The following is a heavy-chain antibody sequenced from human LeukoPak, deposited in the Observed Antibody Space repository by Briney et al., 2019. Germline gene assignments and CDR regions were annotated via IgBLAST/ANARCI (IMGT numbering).Heavy chain of an antibody. CDR1: GFTFSSYS. CDR3: AREGLI. Sequence: GGSLRLSCAASGFTFSSYSMNWVRPAPGKGLEWVSYISSSSTMYYADSVKGRFTISRDNAKNSLYLQMNNLRGDDTAVYYCAREGLIWGQGTMVTVSS. J-gene: IGHJ3*02. CDR2: ISSSSTM. V-gene: IGHV3-48*01.